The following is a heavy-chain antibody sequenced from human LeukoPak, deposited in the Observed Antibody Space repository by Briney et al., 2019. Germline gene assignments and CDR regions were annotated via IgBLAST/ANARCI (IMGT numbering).Heavy chain of an antibody. CDR3: ASGSSYDSSGRGFDY. Sequence: ASVKVSCKASGYTFADNYIHWVRQAPGQGLEWMGWINPNSGGTNYAQKLQGRVTMTRDTSISTAYMELSRLRFDDTAVYYCASGSSYDSSGRGFDYWGQGTLVTVSS. CDR1: GYTFADNY. CDR2: INPNSGGT. D-gene: IGHD3-22*01. J-gene: IGHJ4*02. V-gene: IGHV1-2*02.